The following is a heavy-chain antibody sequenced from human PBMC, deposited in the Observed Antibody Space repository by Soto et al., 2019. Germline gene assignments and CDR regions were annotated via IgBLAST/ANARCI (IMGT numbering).Heavy chain of an antibody. D-gene: IGHD6-13*01. CDR2: INSDGSIT. J-gene: IGHJ4*02. CDR1: GFTCSSNW. V-gene: IGHV3-74*01. CDR3: ARGSSSWYVSFDY. Sequence: GGALRVSCAASGFTCSSNWMHWVRQAPGKGLVWVSRINSDGSITSYADSVKGQFTISRDNAKNTLYLQMNSLRAEDTAVYYCARGSSSWYVSFDYWGQGILVTVSS.